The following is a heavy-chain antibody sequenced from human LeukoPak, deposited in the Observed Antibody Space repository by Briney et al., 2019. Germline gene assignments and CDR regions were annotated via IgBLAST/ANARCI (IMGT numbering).Heavy chain of an antibody. J-gene: IGHJ3*02. CDR2: IYYSGST. CDR3: ATSSTSLGAFDI. CDR1: GGSISSYY. Sequence: SETLSLTCTVPGGSISSYYWSWIRQPPGKGLEWIGYIYYSGSTNYDPSLKSRVTISVDTSKNQFSLKLSSVTAADTAVYYCATSSTSLGAFDIWGQGTMVTVSS. V-gene: IGHV4-59*01. D-gene: IGHD2-2*01.